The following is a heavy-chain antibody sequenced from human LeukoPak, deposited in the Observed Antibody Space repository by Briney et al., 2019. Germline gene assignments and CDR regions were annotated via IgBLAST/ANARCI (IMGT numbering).Heavy chain of an antibody. CDR3: ARVYRQWLVRWFDP. Sequence: ASVKVSCKASGYTFTSYDINWVRQATGQGLEWMGWMNPNSGNTGYAQKFQGRVTMTRNTSISTAYMELSSLRSEDTAVYYCARVYRQWLVRWFDPWGQGTLVTVSS. J-gene: IGHJ5*02. CDR1: GYTFTSYD. V-gene: IGHV1-8*01. CDR2: MNPNSGNT. D-gene: IGHD6-19*01.